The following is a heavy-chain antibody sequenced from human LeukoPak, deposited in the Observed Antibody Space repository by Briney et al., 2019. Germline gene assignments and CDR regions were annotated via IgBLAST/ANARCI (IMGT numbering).Heavy chain of an antibody. V-gene: IGHV1-18*01. CDR2: ISAYNGNT. J-gene: IGHJ4*02. CDR1: VYTFTSYG. CDR3: ARGYDSSGYYLY. Sequence: ASVKVSCMASVYTFTSYGISWVRQAPGQGLEWMGLISAYNGNTNYAQKLQGRLTMTTDTSTSTAYMELRSLRSDDTAVYYCARGYDSSGYYLYRGQGTLVTVSS. D-gene: IGHD3-22*01.